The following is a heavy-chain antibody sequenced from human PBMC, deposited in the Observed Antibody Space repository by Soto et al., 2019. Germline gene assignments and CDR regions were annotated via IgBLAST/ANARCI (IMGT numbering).Heavy chain of an antibody. V-gene: IGHV3-23*01. CDR1: GFTFSSYA. CDR3: AKDHSSGWYGYYFDY. J-gene: IGHJ4*02. D-gene: IGHD6-19*01. Sequence: GGSLRLSCAASGFTFSSYAMSWVRQAPWKGLEWVSAISGSGGSTYYADSVKGRFTISRDNSKNTLYLQMNSLRAEDTAVYYCAKDHSSGWYGYYFDYWGQGTLVTVSS. CDR2: ISGSGGST.